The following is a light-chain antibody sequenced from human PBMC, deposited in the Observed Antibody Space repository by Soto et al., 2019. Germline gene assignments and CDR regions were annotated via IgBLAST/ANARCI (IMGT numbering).Light chain of an antibody. V-gene: IGKV1-39*01. CDR1: QGIGNA. J-gene: IGKJ1*01. CDR3: QQSYSRPRT. Sequence: IQMTQSPSSLSASVGDRVTISGRASQGIGNALGWYQQKPGKAPNLLIYTTSILESGVPSRFSGSGSGTDFTLTISSLQPEDFATYLCQQSYSRPRTFGQGTKVDI. CDR2: TTS.